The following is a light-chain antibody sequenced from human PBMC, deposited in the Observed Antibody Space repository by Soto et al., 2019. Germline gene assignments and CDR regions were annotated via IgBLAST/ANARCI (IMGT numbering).Light chain of an antibody. J-gene: IGKJ1*01. Sequence: EIQMTQSPSTLSASIGDRVTITCRASQSITSWLAWYQQKPGKAPKLLIYKASNLESGVPSRFSGSGSGTDFTLTISSLQPDDVASYYCQQYNTYPTFGQGTKVEFK. CDR3: QQYNTYPT. CDR2: KAS. V-gene: IGKV1-5*03. CDR1: QSITSW.